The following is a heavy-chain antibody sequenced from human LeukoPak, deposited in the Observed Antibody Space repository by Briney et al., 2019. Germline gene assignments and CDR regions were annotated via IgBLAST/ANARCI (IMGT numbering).Heavy chain of an antibody. CDR3: ARVEGYSSSWYRFDY. D-gene: IGHD6-13*01. CDR2: INPNSGGT. Sequence: ASVKVSCKASGYTFNGYYIHWVRQAPGQGLEWMGWINPNSGGTNYAQKFQGRVTMTRDTSISTAYIELSSLRYDDTAVYYYARVEGYSSSWYRFDYWGQGTLVTVSS. CDR1: GYTFNGYY. V-gene: IGHV1-2*02. J-gene: IGHJ4*02.